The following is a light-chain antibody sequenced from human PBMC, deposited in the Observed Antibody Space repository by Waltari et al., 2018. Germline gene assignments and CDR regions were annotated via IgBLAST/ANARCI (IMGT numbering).Light chain of an antibody. CDR2: YAS. J-gene: IGKJ2*01. CDR1: KSVGTY. V-gene: IGKV3-11*01. CDR3: QQRSDGWPHT. Sequence: EIVLTQSPAILSLSPGETATLPCRASKSVGTYLAAYQQKPGQAPRLLLYYASNTATGIPARFRGGGSGTDLTLTISSLEAADCAVYYCQQRSDGWPHTFGQGARLEIK.